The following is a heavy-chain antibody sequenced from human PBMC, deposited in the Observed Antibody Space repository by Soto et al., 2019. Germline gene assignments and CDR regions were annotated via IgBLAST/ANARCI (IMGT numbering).Heavy chain of an antibody. Sequence: PSETLSLTCAVYGGYFSGYYWSWIRQPPGKGLEWIGEINHSGSTNYNPSLKSRVTISVDTSKNQFSLKLSSVTAADTAVYYCAATPLRITIFGVVITGNWFDPWGQGTLVTVSS. CDR1: GGYFSGYY. CDR3: AATPLRITIFGVVITGNWFDP. D-gene: IGHD3-3*01. V-gene: IGHV4-34*01. CDR2: INHSGST. J-gene: IGHJ5*02.